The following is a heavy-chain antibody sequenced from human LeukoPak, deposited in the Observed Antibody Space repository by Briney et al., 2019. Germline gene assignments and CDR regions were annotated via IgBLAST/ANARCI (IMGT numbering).Heavy chain of an antibody. CDR2: INPSDGST. Sequence: ASVKVSRKASGYTFTSYYMHWVRQTPAQGLEWMGIINPSDGSTSYAHKFQGRVTVTRDTSTSTVYMELSSLRSEDTAVYYCAREESITMVRGVIMSGTGGFDIWGQGTMVTVSS. CDR3: AREESITMVRGVIMSGTGGFDI. J-gene: IGHJ3*02. D-gene: IGHD3-10*01. CDR1: GYTFTSYY. V-gene: IGHV1-46*01.